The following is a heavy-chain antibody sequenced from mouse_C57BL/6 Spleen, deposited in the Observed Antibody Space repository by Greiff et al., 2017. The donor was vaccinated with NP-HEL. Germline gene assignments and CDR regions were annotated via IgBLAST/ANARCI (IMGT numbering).Heavy chain of an antibody. Sequence: QVQLKQPGAELVRPGSSVKLSCKASGYTFTSYWMHWVKQRPIQGLEWIGNIDPSDSETHYNQKFKDKATLTVDKSSSTAYMQLSSLTSEDSAVYYCARDYYGRRYFDYWGQGTTLTVSS. CDR2: IDPSDSET. V-gene: IGHV1-52*01. D-gene: IGHD1-1*01. CDR3: ARDYYGRRYFDY. J-gene: IGHJ2*01. CDR1: GYTFTSYW.